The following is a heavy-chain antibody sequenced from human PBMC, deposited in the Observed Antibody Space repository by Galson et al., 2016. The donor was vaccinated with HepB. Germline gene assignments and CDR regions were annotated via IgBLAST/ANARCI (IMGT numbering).Heavy chain of an antibody. V-gene: IGHV1-69*13. CDR1: GGTFSNYG. CDR3: ARDRSSSWFDSSDI. CDR2: IIPIFGAA. D-gene: IGHD6-13*01. J-gene: IGHJ3*02. Sequence: SVKVSCKASGGTFSNYGISWVRQAPGQGLEWMGGIIPIFGAANYEQKFQGRVTISADEATNTVYMELSSLTSEDTAVCYCARDRSSSWFDSSDIWGQGTMVTVSS.